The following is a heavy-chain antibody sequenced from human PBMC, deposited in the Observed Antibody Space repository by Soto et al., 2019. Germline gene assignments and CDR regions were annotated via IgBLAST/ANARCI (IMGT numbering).Heavy chain of an antibody. V-gene: IGHV1-69*13. J-gene: IGHJ6*02. CDR1: GGTFSSYA. Sequence: SVKVSCKASGGTFSSYAISWVRQAPGQGLEWMGGIIPIFGTANYAQKFQGRVTIIADESTSTAYMELSSLRSEDTAVYYCARHYCTNGVCYTMGVSYYYSGMDVWGQGTTVTVSS. CDR2: IIPIFGTA. D-gene: IGHD2-8*01. CDR3: ARHYCTNGVCYTMGVSYYYSGMDV.